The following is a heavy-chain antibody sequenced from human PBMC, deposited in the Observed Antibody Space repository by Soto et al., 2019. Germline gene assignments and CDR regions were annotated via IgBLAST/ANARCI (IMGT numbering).Heavy chain of an antibody. CDR3: ARDDFWSGDYYYCYMDV. J-gene: IGHJ6*03. V-gene: IGHV4-34*01. Sequence: QVQLQQWGAGLLKPSETLSLTCAVYGGSFSGYYWSWIRQPPGKGLEWIGEINHSGSTNYNPSLKSRVTISVDTSKTQFSLKLSSVTAADTAVYYCARDDFWSGDYYYCYMDVWGKGATVTVSS. CDR2: INHSGST. CDR1: GGSFSGYY. D-gene: IGHD3-3*01.